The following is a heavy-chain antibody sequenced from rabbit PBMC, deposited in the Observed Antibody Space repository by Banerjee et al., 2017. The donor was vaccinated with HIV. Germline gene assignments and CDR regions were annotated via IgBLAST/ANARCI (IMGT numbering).Heavy chain of an antibody. CDR1: GFDFSSNK. J-gene: IGHJ4*01. CDR3: ARNEYTGTAYDL. D-gene: IGHD7-1*01. V-gene: IGHV1S45*01. Sequence: QEQLEESGGGLVKPEGSLTLTCKASGFDFSSNKMCWVRQAPGKGLEWIACIYTGSGGSTYYANWAKGRFTISKTSSTTVTLQMASLTAADTATYFCARNEYTGTAYDLWGPGTLVTVS. CDR2: IYTGSGGST.